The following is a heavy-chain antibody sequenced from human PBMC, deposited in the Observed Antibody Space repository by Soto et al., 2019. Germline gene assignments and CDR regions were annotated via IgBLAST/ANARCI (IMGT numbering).Heavy chain of an antibody. Sequence: GGSLRLSCAASGFIFSNYGMHWVRQAPGKGLEWVAVIWHDGSNKYYADSVKGRFTISRDNSKNTLYLQMNSLRADDTAVYYCTRDISSYYFDYWGQGTLVTVSS. D-gene: IGHD3-10*01. CDR2: IWHDGSNK. V-gene: IGHV3-33*01. J-gene: IGHJ4*02. CDR1: GFIFSNYG. CDR3: TRDISSYYFDY.